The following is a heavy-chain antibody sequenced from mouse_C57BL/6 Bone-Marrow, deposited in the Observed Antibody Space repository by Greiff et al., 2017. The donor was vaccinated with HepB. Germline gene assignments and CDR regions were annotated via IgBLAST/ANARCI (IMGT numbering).Heavy chain of an antibody. V-gene: IGHV5-6*01. CDR1: GFTFSSYG. CDR3: ARAYYSKRDYAMDY. D-gene: IGHD2-5*01. CDR2: ISSGGSYT. Sequence: EVQRVESGGDLVKPGGSLKLSCAASGFTFSSYGMSWVRQTPDKRLEWVATISSGGSYTYYPDSVKGRFTISRDNAKNTLYLQMSSLKSEDTAMYYCARAYYSKRDYAMDYGGQGTSVTVSS. J-gene: IGHJ4*01.